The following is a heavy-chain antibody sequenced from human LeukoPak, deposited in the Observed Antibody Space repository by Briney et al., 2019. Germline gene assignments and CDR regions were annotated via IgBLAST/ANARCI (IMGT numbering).Heavy chain of an antibody. CDR1: GYTFTSYA. V-gene: IGHV1-3*01. Sequence: ASVKVSCKASGYTFTSYAMHWVRQAPGQRLEWMGWINAGNGNTKYSQKFQGRVTITRDTSVSTAYMELSSLRSEDTAVYYCARAQDTAMIFHDAFDIWGQGTMVTVSS. J-gene: IGHJ3*02. D-gene: IGHD5-18*01. CDR3: ARAQDTAMIFHDAFDI. CDR2: INAGNGNT.